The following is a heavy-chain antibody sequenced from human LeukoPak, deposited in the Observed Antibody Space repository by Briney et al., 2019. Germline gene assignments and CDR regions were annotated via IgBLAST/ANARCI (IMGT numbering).Heavy chain of an antibody. Sequence: VASVKVSCKASGYTFTSYYMHWVRQAPGEGLEWMGSINPDTEDSKIAQQFQGRVTMTRDTSMTTVYMDLSGLTSDDTAVYYCTRGRFSSGWNPLGYWGQGSLVIVSS. CDR1: GYTFTSYY. V-gene: IGHV1-2*02. CDR2: INPDTEDS. J-gene: IGHJ4*02. CDR3: TRGRFSSGWNPLGY. D-gene: IGHD6-19*01.